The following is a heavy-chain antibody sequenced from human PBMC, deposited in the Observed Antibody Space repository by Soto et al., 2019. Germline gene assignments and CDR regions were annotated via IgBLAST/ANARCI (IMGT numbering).Heavy chain of an antibody. CDR1: GYSFTSYW. Sequence: GESLKISCKGSGYSFTSYWISWVRQMPGKGLEWMGRIDPSDSYTNYSPSFQGHVTISAGKSISTANLQWSSLKASDTAMYYCARLVEMATITHFDYWGQGTLVTVYS. V-gene: IGHV5-10-1*01. D-gene: IGHD5-12*01. J-gene: IGHJ4*02. CDR2: IDPSDSYT. CDR3: ARLVEMATITHFDY.